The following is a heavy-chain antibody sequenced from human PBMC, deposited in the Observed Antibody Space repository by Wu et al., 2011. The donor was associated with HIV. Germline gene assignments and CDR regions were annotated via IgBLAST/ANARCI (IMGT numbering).Heavy chain of an antibody. J-gene: IGHJ6*03. V-gene: IGHV1-69*05. D-gene: IGHD3-3*01. CDR3: ARAYDLWSGSGYYYYMDV. Sequence: QVQLVQSGAEVKKPGSSVKVSCKASGGTFSSYGFSWVRQAPGQGLEWMGGIIPVFDTASYAQKFQGRVTITTDESTSTAYMELSSLKSEDTAVYYCARAYDLWSGSGYYYYMDVWGKGTTGQRLL. CDR1: GGTFSSYG. CDR2: IIPVFDTA.